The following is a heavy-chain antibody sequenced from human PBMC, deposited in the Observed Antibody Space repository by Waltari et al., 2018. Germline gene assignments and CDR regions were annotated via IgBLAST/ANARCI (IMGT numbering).Heavy chain of an antibody. CDR2: IWYDGSNK. V-gene: IGHV3-30*18. CDR1: GFTFSSYG. D-gene: IGHD3-22*01. J-gene: IGHJ3*02. Sequence: QVQLVESGGGVVQPGRSLRLSCAASGFTFSSYGMHWVRQAPGKGLEWVAVIWYDGSNKYYADSVKGRFTISRVNSKNTLYLQMNSLRAEDTAMYYCAKGHYYDSIGPFDIWGQGTMVTVSS. CDR3: AKGHYYDSIGPFDI.